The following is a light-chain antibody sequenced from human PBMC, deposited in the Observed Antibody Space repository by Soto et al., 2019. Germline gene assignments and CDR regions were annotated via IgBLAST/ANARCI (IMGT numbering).Light chain of an antibody. J-gene: IGKJ5*01. CDR2: KAS. V-gene: IGKV1-5*03. Sequence: DIQMTQSPYSLSASVGDRVTITCRASQSISSNLNWYQQKPGKAPKLLIYKASSLESGVPSRFSGSGSGTEFTLTINSLQADDFATYYCQQHNSFSITFGQGTRLEIK. CDR3: QQHNSFSIT. CDR1: QSISSN.